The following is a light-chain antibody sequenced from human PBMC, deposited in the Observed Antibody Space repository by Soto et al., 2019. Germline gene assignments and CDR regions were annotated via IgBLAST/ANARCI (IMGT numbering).Light chain of an antibody. V-gene: IGKV3-15*01. CDR2: GAS. CDR3: QQYNYWPVT. J-gene: IGKJ4*01. Sequence: EIVMTQSPATLAVSPGETTRLSCRARPSIKSDVAWYQQKLGQTPRLLIHGASTRATGIAARFSGSGSGTEFTLTISGLQSEDFATYYCQQYNYWPVTFGGGTKVEIK. CDR1: PSIKSD.